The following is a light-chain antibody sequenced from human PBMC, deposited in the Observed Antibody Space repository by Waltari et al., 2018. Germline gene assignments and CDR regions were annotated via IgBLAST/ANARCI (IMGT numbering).Light chain of an antibody. CDR1: QSLLYSSNNKYY. CDR2: LAS. CDR3: QQYYNSPYT. J-gene: IGKJ2*01. V-gene: IGKV4-1*01. Sequence: DIVMTQSPDSLAVSLGERATINCKSSQSLLYSSNNKYYLAWYRQKPGQPPKLLIYLASTRESGVPDRFSGSGYGTDFTLTISSLKAEDVAVYYCQQYYNSPYTFGQGTKLEIK.